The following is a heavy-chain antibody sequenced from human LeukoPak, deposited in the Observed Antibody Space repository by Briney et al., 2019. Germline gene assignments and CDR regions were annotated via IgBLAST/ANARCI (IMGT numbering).Heavy chain of an antibody. CDR2: IIPIFGTA. J-gene: IGHJ6*03. CDR3: ARDPGLGIYYYYMDV. CDR1: GGTFSSYA. D-gene: IGHD3/OR15-3a*01. Sequence: GASVKVSCKASGGTFSSYAISWVRQAPGQGLEWMGGIIPIFGTANYAQKFQGRVTITADESTSTAYTELSSLRSEDTAVYYCARDPGLGIYYYYMDVWGHGTMVTVSS. V-gene: IGHV1-69*13.